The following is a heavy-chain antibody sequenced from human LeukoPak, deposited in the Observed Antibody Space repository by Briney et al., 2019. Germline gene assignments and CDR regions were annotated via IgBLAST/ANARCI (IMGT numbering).Heavy chain of an antibody. J-gene: IGHJ4*02. D-gene: IGHD3-10*01. CDR1: GYTLTELS. CDR3: ATTPGKLWFGELSR. CDR2: FDPEDSET. Sequence: ASVKVSCKVSGYTLTELSMHWVRQAPGKGLEWMGGFDPEDSETIYAQKFQGRVTITADESTSTAYMEPSSLRFEDTAVYYCATTPGKLWFGELSRWGQGTLVTVSS. V-gene: IGHV1-24*01.